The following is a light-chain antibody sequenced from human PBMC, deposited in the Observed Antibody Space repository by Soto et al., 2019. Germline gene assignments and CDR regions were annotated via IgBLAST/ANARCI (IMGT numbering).Light chain of an antibody. Sequence: EIVLTQSPGTLSLSPGERATLYCRASQSVPSNFLAWYQQRPGQAPTLLIYDVSRRAAGIPDRFSGSGSGTDFTLTISLLEPEDFAVYYCQQYDSSWTFGQGTKVEIK. CDR3: QQYDSSWT. V-gene: IGKV3-20*01. J-gene: IGKJ1*01. CDR1: QSVPSNF. CDR2: DVS.